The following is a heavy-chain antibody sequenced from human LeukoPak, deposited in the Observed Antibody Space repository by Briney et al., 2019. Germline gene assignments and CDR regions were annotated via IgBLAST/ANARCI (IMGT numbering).Heavy chain of an antibody. D-gene: IGHD3-10*01. Sequence: SETLSLTCTVSGGSISSGGYYWSWIRQHPGKGLEWIGYIYYSGSTYYNPSLKSRVTISVDTSKNQFSLKLSSVTAADTAVYYCARTDEKRIFGSASYYRGRPVDYWGQGTLVTVSS. CDR1: GGSISSGGYY. CDR3: ARTDEKRIFGSASYYRGRPVDY. V-gene: IGHV4-31*03. J-gene: IGHJ4*02. CDR2: IYYSGST.